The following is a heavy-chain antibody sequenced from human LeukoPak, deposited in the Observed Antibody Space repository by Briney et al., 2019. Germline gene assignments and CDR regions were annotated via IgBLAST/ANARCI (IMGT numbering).Heavy chain of an antibody. D-gene: IGHD2-2*01. V-gene: IGHV1-8*03. CDR3: ARGPRSPAAIANWFDP. Sequence: ASVKVSCKASGYTFTSYDINWVRQATGQGLEWMGWMNPNRGNTGYAQKVQGRVTLTRNTSISTAYMELSSLRSEATAVYYCARGPRSPAAIANWFDPWGQGTLVTVSS. CDR2: MNPNRGNT. CDR1: GYTFTSYD. J-gene: IGHJ5*02.